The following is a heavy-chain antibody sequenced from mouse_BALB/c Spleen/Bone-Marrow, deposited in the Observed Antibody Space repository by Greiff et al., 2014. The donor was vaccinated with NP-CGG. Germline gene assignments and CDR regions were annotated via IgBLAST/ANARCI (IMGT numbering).Heavy chain of an antibody. D-gene: IGHD1-1*01. V-gene: IGHV2-6-5*01. Sequence: VKLEESGPGLVALSQSLSITCTVSGFSLTDYGVSWIRQPPGKGLEWLGVIWGGGITYYNSTLKSRLSISKDNSKSQVFLKMNSLQTDDTAMYYCAKRDTTVVLDYWGQGTTLTVSS. CDR2: IWGGGIT. CDR3: AKRDTTVVLDY. CDR1: GFSLTDYG. J-gene: IGHJ2*01.